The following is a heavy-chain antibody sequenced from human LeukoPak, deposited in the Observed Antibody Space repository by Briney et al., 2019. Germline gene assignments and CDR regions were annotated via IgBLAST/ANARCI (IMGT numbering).Heavy chain of an antibody. CDR1: GFTFDDYA. J-gene: IGHJ4*02. Sequence: GGSLRLSCAASGFTFDDYAMHWVRQAPGKGLEWVSYISSSSTIYYADSVKGRFTISRDNAKNSLYLQMNSLRAEDTAVYYCAKSGYNRFDYWGQGTLVTVSS. D-gene: IGHD5-24*01. CDR2: ISSSSTI. CDR3: AKSGYNRFDY. V-gene: IGHV3-69-1*01.